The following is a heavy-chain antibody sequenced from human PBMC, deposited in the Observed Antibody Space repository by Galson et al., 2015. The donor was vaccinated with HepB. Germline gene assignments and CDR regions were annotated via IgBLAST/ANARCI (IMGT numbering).Heavy chain of an antibody. D-gene: IGHD3-16*01. J-gene: IGHJ6*03. CDR3: ARDRERVMSGHNYYYYYYMDV. Sequence: SVKVSCKASGYTFTGYYMHWVRQAPGQGLEWMGRINPNSGGTNYAQKFQGRVTMTRDTSISTAYMELSRLRSDDTAVYYCARDRERVMSGHNYYYYYYMDVWGKGTTVTVSS. CDR1: GYTFTGYY. CDR2: INPNSGGT. V-gene: IGHV1-2*06.